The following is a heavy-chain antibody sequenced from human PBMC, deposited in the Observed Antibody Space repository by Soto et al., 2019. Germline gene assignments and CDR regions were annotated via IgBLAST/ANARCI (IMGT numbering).Heavy chain of an antibody. Sequence: PGGSLRLSCVTSGFTFSDYNMNWVRQAPGKGLEWVSSISSSSSYIYYADSVKGRFTISRDNAKNSLYLQMNSLRAEDTAVYYCARSDYGDYAYLDYWGQGTLVTVSS. V-gene: IGHV3-21*01. CDR2: ISSSSSYI. J-gene: IGHJ4*02. CDR3: ARSDYGDYAYLDY. D-gene: IGHD4-17*01. CDR1: GFTFSDYN.